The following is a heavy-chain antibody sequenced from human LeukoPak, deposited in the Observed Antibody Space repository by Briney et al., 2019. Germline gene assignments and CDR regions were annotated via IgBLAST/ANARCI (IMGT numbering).Heavy chain of an antibody. V-gene: IGHV4-34*01. Sequence: SETLSLTCAVYGGSFSGYYWSWILQPPAKGLVWIGEINHSGSTNYNPSLKSRVTISVDTSKNQFSLKLISVTAADTGVYDCGGTGGSYLIWGQETMVTVSS. CDR2: INHSGST. CDR3: GGTGGSYLI. D-gene: IGHD1-26*01. J-gene: IGHJ3*02. CDR1: GGSFSGYY.